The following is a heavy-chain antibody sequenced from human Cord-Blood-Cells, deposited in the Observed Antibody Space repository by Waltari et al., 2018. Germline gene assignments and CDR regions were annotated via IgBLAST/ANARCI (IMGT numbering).Heavy chain of an antibody. CDR2: IYWDDEK. CDR3: AHSHPTTTPHSYGSGAGCDP. Sequence: QITLKESGPTLVKPTQTLTLTCTCSGFSLSTSGVGVGWIRQPPGKPLGWLALIYWDDEKRYSPSLKGRLAITKDTSKNQLLLTMSNLDPEDTATYYCAHSHPTTTPHSYGSGAGCDPWRQGTLLTVSS. CDR1: GFSLSTSGVG. V-gene: IGHV2-5*02. J-gene: IGHJ5*02. D-gene: IGHD3-10*01.